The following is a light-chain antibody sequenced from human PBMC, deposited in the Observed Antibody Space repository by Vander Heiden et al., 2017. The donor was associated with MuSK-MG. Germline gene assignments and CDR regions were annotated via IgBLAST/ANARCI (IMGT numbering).Light chain of an antibody. J-gene: IGLJ1*01. CDR2: DVR. V-gene: IGLV2-14*03. CDR1: SNDVGGYNS. CDR3: SSYTTLTTLD. Sequence: QSALTQPASVSGSPGQSLTISCTGTSNDVGGYNSVSWSQQHPGKAPKLRIYDVRSRPSGVSNRFAGSKSGNTAALTISGLQAEGDAHDFCSSYTTLTTLDFGTGTKGT.